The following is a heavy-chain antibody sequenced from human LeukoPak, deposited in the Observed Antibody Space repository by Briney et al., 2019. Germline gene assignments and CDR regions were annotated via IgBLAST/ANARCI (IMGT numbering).Heavy chain of an antibody. CDR1: GFTFSSYA. V-gene: IGHV3-30*01. D-gene: IGHD3-22*01. CDR2: ISYDGSNK. Sequence: PGGSLRLSCAASGFTFSSYAMHWVRQAPGKGLEWVAVISYDGSNKYYADSVKGRFTISRDNSKNTLYLQMNSLRAEDTAVYYCARARSSGYSAYFDYWGQGTLVTVPS. J-gene: IGHJ4*02. CDR3: ARARSSGYSAYFDY.